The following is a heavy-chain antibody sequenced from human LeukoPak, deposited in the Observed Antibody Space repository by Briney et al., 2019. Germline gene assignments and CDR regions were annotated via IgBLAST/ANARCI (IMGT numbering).Heavy chain of an antibody. CDR1: GFIFSNYG. Sequence: PGGSLRLSCAASGFIFSNYGMNWVRQATGKGLEWVSAIGVAANTFYSGSVKGRFTISRENAKNSLYLLMTSLRAEDTAVYYCARQNTPHGNFDYWGQGILVTVSS. D-gene: IGHD1-26*01. V-gene: IGHV3-13*01. CDR3: ARQNTPHGNFDY. J-gene: IGHJ4*02. CDR2: IGVAANT.